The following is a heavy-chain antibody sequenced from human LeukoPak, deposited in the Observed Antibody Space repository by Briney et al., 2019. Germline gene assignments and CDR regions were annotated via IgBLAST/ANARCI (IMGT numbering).Heavy chain of an antibody. CDR1: GGSISSYY. V-gene: IGHV4-59*01. J-gene: IGHJ4*02. D-gene: IGHD5-18*01. CDR2: IYYSGST. CDR3: ARGYRGYYFDY. Sequence: PSETLSLTCTVSGGSISSYYWSWIRQPPGKGLEWIGYIYYSGSTNYNPSLKSRVTISVDTSENQFSLKLSSVTAADTAVYYCARGYRGYYFDYWGQGTLVTVSS.